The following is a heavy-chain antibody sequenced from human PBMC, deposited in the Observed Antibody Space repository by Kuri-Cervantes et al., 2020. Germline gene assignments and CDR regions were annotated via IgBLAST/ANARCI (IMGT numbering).Heavy chain of an antibody. J-gene: IGHJ6*03. V-gene: IGHV1-46*01. Sequence: ASVKVSCKASGGTFSSYAISWVRQAPGQGLEWMGIINPSGGSTSCAQKFQGRVTMTRDTSTSTVYMELSSLRSEDTAVYYCATGKAVAGTPYYYYMDVWGKGTTVTVSS. CDR3: ATGKAVAGTPYYYYMDV. D-gene: IGHD6-19*01. CDR2: INPSGGST. CDR1: GGTFSSYA.